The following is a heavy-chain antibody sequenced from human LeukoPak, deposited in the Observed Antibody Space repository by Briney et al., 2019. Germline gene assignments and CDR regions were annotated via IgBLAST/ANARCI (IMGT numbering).Heavy chain of an antibody. CDR3: ARHESAATGVDV. Sequence: LGESLKISCKGSGYIFTSYWISWVRQMPGKGLEWMGRIDPIDSYTNYSPSFQGHVTFSVDKSIGTAYLQWSSLKASDTAIYYCARHESAATGVDVWGQGTTVTVSS. CDR1: GYIFTSYW. CDR2: IDPIDSYT. V-gene: IGHV5-10-1*01. J-gene: IGHJ6*02. D-gene: IGHD1-26*01.